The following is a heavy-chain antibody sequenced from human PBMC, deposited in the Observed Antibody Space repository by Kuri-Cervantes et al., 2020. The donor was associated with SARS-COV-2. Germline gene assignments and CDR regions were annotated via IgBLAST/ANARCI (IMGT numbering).Heavy chain of an antibody. D-gene: IGHD7-27*01. Sequence: LSLTCAASGFTFSDYYMSWIRQAPGKGLEWVSYISTSGGSIFYADSVKGRFTISRDNAKNSLYLQMSSLRAEDTAVYYCARDLRLGKSLDYWGQGTLVTVSS. CDR2: ISTSGGSI. V-gene: IGHV3-11*04. CDR3: ARDLRLGKSLDY. J-gene: IGHJ4*02. CDR1: GFTFSDYY.